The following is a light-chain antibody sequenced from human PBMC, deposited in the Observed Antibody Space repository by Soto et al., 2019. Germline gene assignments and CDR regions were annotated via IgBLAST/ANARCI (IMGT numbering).Light chain of an antibody. CDR1: LNIYSN. CDR3: LQYHNLWA. Sequence: IVMTQSPATLSVSPGERATLSCRASLNIYSNIAWYQQRPGQAPRLLIYRASTRAPGVPARFSGSGSGTDFTLTISSLQSEDFAVYSCLQYHNLWAFGRGTKV. CDR2: RAS. V-gene: IGKV3-15*01. J-gene: IGKJ1*01.